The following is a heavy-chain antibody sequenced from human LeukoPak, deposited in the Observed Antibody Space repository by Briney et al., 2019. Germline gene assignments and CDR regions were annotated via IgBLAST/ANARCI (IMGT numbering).Heavy chain of an antibody. J-gene: IGHJ4*02. CDR3: ARDDGSSCFSY. V-gene: IGHV3-7*01. Sequence: GGSLRLSCAASGFSFSNYWMDWIRQDPGKGLEWVGSTKPDGSEKYYVDSVKGRFTISRDNAKNSLYLQMNGLRAEDTAVYYCARDDGSSCFSYWGQGTLVTVSS. D-gene: IGHD3-10*01. CDR1: GFSFSNYW. CDR2: TKPDGSEK.